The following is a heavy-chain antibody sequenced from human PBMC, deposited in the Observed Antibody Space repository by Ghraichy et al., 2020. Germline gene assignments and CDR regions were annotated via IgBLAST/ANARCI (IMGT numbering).Heavy chain of an antibody. Sequence: ASVKVSCKASGYTFTSYGISWVRQAPGQGLEWMGWISAYNGNTNYAQKLQGRVTMTTDTSTSIAYMELRSLRSDDTAVYYCARDRVAVAASVDRNWFDPWGQGTLVTVSS. CDR3: ARDRVAVAASVDRNWFDP. D-gene: IGHD6-19*01. V-gene: IGHV1-18*01. CDR2: ISAYNGNT. J-gene: IGHJ5*02. CDR1: GYTFTSYG.